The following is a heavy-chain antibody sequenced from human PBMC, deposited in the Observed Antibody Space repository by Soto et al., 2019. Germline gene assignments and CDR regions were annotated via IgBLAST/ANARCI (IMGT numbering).Heavy chain of an antibody. CDR1: GYTLTELS. J-gene: IGHJ6*02. CDR2: FDPEDGET. V-gene: IGHV1-24*01. Sequence: ASVKVSCKVSGYTLTELSMHWVRQAPGKGLEWMGGFDPEDGETIYAQKFQGRVTMTEDTSTGTAYMELSSLRSEDTAVYYCATVTYYGSGRYYYYYGMDVWGQGTTVTVS. CDR3: ATVTYYGSGRYYYYYGMDV. D-gene: IGHD3-10*01.